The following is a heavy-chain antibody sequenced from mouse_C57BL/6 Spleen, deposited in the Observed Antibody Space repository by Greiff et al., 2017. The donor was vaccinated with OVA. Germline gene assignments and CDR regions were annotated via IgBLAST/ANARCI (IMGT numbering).Heavy chain of an antibody. Sequence: QVQLQQSGPGLVQPSQSLSITCTVSGFSLTSYGVHWVRQSPGKGLEWLGVIWRGGSTDYNAAFMSRLSITKDNSKSQVFFKMNSLQADDTAIYYCAKNYDTGSSPMDYWGQGTSVTVSS. CDR3: AKNYDTGSSPMDY. V-gene: IGHV2-5*01. J-gene: IGHJ4*01. D-gene: IGHD1-1*01. CDR1: GFSLTSYG. CDR2: IWRGGST.